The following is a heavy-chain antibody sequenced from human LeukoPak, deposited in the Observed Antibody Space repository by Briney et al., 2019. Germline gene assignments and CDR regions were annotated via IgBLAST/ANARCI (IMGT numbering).Heavy chain of an antibody. CDR1: GGTFSSYA. V-gene: IGHV1-69*04. CDR3: ARNSGSYYYTEYFQH. D-gene: IGHD1-26*01. Sequence: ASVKVSCKASGGTFSSYAISWVRQAPGQGLEWMGRIIPILGIANYAQKFQGRVTITADKSTSTAYMELSSLRSEDTAVYYCARNSGSYYYTEYFQHWGQGTLVTVSS. J-gene: IGHJ1*01. CDR2: IIPILGIA.